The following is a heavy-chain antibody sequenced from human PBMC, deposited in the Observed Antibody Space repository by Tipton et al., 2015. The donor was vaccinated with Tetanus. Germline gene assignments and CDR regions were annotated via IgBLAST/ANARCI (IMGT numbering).Heavy chain of an antibody. D-gene: IGHD3-3*01. CDR3: ARDFRPIFGVAQPFDP. CDR2: ISGTGTTV. J-gene: IGHJ5*02. Sequence: SLRLSCVASGFIVSSHYMSWVRQAPGKGLEWVSHISGTGTTVDYADSVKGRFTISRDNAKNSLYLQMNSLRDEDTAIYYCARDFRPIFGVAQPFDPWGQGTLVTVSS. CDR1: GFIVSSHY. V-gene: IGHV3-48*02.